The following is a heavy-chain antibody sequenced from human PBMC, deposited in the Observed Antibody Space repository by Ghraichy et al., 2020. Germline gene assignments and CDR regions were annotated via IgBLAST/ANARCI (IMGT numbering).Heavy chain of an antibody. V-gene: IGHV3-7*01. J-gene: IGHJ4*02. CDR2: IKPDGNEK. Sequence: GGSLRLSCTASGFTFSNHWMSWVRQAPGKGLEWVANIKPDGNEKFYVDSVKGRFTVSRDNAKNSLYLQMNSLGAEDTAVYYCASWWGGYWGQGALVTVSS. CDR3: ASWWGGY. CDR1: GFTFSNHW. D-gene: IGHD2-15*01.